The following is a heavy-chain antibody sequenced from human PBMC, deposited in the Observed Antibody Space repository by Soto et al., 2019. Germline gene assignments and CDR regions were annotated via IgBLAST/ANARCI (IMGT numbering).Heavy chain of an antibody. Sequence: QVRLQESGPGLVKPSKTLSLTCTVSGGSISSGDYYWSWIRHHPGGGLEWIGYIHYSGNTYYDPSRKSRLTMSVDTSKNQFSLNLSSVTAEDTAVYYCARTPGGAPADYYFDYWGLGTLVTVSS. J-gene: IGHJ4*02. CDR3: ARTPGGAPADYYFDY. CDR1: GGSISSGDYY. CDR2: IHYSGNT. D-gene: IGHD4-17*01. V-gene: IGHV4-31*03.